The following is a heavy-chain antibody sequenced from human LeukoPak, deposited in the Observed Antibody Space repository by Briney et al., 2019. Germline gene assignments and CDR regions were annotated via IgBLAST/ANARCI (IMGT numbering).Heavy chain of an antibody. D-gene: IGHD3-16*02. CDR1: GFTFSYYE. CDR3: ARDFMITFGGVIDQIHDAFDI. V-gene: IGHV3-23*01. J-gene: IGHJ3*02. CDR2: ISGSGGST. Sequence: GGSLRLSCAASGFTFSYYEMNWVRQAPGKGLEWVSAISGSGGSTYYADSVKGRFTISRDNSKNTLYLQMNSLRAEDTAVYYCARDFMITFGGVIDQIHDAFDIWGQGTMVTVSS.